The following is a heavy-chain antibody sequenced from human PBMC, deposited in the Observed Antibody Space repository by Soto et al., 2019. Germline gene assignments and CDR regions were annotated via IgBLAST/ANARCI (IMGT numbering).Heavy chain of an antibody. J-gene: IGHJ6*02. V-gene: IGHV3-15*01. D-gene: IGHD3-3*01. CDR2: IKSKTDGGTT. CDR3: TTDRNTPAYVVLRFLEWLPYYYYGMDV. Sequence: GGSLRLSCAASGFTLSNAWMSWVRQAPGRGLEWVGRIKSKTDGGTTDYAAPVKGRFTISRDDSKNTLYLQMNSLKTEDTAVYYCTTDRNTPAYVVLRFLEWLPYYYYGMDVWGQGTTVTVSS. CDR1: GFTLSNAW.